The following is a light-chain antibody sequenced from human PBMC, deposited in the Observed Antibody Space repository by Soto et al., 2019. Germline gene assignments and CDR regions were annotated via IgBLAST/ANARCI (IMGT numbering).Light chain of an antibody. CDR1: QSVISSY. CDR3: QQYGDSLFT. Sequence: EIVLTQSPGTLSLSPGERATLSCRASQSVISSYLAWYQQKPGQAPSLLIYGASSRATGIPDRFSGRGSGTDFALTISRLEPEDFALYYCQQYGDSLFTFGQGTKVEI. CDR2: GAS. V-gene: IGKV3-20*01. J-gene: IGKJ1*01.